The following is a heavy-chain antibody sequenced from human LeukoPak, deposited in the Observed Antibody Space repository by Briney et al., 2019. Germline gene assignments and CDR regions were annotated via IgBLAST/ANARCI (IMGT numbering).Heavy chain of an antibody. J-gene: IGHJ4*02. CDR2: INHSGST. CDR3: ARMVAATVSVDY. V-gene: IGHV4-34*01. CDR1: GGSFSGYY. D-gene: IGHD2-15*01. Sequence: PSETLSLTCAVYGGSFSGYYWSWIRQPPGKGLEWIGEINHSGSTNYNPSLKSRVTISVDTSKNQFSLKLSSVTAADTAVYYCARMVAATVSVDYWGQGTLVTVSS.